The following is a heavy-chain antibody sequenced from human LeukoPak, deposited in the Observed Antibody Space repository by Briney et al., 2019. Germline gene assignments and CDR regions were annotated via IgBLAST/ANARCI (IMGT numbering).Heavy chain of an antibody. CDR3: ARFGYVAAVDV. V-gene: IGHV3-7*03. J-gene: IGHJ4*02. D-gene: IGHD2-15*01. CDR2: INPAGTET. Sequence: GGSLRLSCAASGFSFSAYWMTWVRQAPGTGLEWVANINPAGTETYYVDPVKGRFTVSRDNTKNLLYLQMNSLRAEDTAVYHCARFGYVAAVDVWGQGTLVTVSS. CDR1: GFSFSAYW.